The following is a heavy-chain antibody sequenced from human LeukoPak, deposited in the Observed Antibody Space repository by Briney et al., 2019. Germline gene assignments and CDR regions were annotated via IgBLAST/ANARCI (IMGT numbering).Heavy chain of an antibody. CDR2: VLDSERT. Sequence: SETLSLTCTVSGGSISTHYWSWIRHPPRKGLEWIWYVLDSERTKNNTSLKSRAHLSADPSKNQFSLRLTSVTAADSAVNYCAACARGSIFGYFYFWGRGVLVIVSS. CDR3: AACARGSIFGYFYF. D-gene: IGHD3-3*02. CDR1: GGSISTHY. V-gene: IGHV4-59*11. J-gene: IGHJ4*02.